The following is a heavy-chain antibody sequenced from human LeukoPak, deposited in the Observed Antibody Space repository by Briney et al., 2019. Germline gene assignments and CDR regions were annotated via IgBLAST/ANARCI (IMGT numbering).Heavy chain of an antibody. CDR3: ARSVYYGSRRLYYMDV. J-gene: IGHJ6*03. CDR2: IYNSGST. Sequence: SETLSLTCTVSGGSISSYHWTWIRQPPGKRLQWIGYIYNSGSTNYNPSLKSRVTISVDTSKNQFSLKLSSVTAADTAVYYCARSVYYGSRRLYYMDVWGKGTTVTISS. CDR1: GGSISSYH. V-gene: IGHV4-59*12. D-gene: IGHD3-10*01.